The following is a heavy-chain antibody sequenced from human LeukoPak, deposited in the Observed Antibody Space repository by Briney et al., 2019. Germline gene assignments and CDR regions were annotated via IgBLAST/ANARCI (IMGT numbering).Heavy chain of an antibody. J-gene: IGHJ4*02. CDR3: AMTDRYAGRPFDY. Sequence: ASVKVSCKVAGYSLIEVAIHWVRQAPGKGLEWVGSFDPEDGEDGETHYAQKFQGRVIMTEDASPDTAYMEVSSLRSEDTAVYYCAMTDRYAGRPFDYWGQGTLVTVSS. CDR1: GYSLIEVA. D-gene: IGHD5-12*01. CDR2: FDPEDGEDGET. V-gene: IGHV1-24*01.